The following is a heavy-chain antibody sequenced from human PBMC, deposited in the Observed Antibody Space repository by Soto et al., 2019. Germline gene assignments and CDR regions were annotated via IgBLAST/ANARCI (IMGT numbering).Heavy chain of an antibody. CDR2: IYYSGST. Sequence: SETLSLTCTVSGGSVSSGSYYWSWIRQPPGKGLEWIGYIYYSGSTNYNPSLKSRVTISVDTSKNQFSLKLSSVTAADTAVYYCARDRRAFDPWGQGTLVTVSS. V-gene: IGHV4-61*01. J-gene: IGHJ5*02. CDR1: GGSVSSGSYY. CDR3: ARDRRAFDP.